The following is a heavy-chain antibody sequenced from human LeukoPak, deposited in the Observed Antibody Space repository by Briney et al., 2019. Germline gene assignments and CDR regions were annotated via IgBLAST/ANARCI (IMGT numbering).Heavy chain of an antibody. D-gene: IGHD2-2*01. Sequence: GGSLRLSCAASGFTFRSYGMHWVRQAPGKGLEWVALISDDGSNIYYADSVKGRFTISRDSSKNTLSLQMNSLRAEDTALYYCAKDRWSSSTSSLFDYWGQGTLVTVSS. CDR2: ISDDGSNI. V-gene: IGHV3-30*18. J-gene: IGHJ4*02. CDR1: GFTFRSYG. CDR3: AKDRWSSSTSSLFDY.